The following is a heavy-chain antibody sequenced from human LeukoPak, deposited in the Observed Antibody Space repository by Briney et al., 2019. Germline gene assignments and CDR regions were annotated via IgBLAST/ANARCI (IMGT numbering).Heavy chain of an antibody. D-gene: IGHD2-2*03. Sequence: GASVKVSCEASGYTFTSYGIAWVRQAPGQGLEWMGWIGAYNSNTDYAQKLQGRVTMTTDTSTSTAYMELRSLRSDDTAMYYCARDRLDMATSIIFDFWGQGTLVTVSS. J-gene: IGHJ4*02. CDR2: IGAYNSNT. CDR1: GYTFTSYG. CDR3: ARDRLDMATSIIFDF. V-gene: IGHV1-18*01.